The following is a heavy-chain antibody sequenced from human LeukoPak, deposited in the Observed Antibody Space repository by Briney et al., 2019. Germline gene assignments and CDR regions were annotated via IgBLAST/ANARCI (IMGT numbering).Heavy chain of an antibody. V-gene: IGHV1-18*01. J-gene: IGHJ4*02. CDR2: ISTYNGDT. D-gene: IGHD6-13*01. CDR3: ARDPSNSSGRYIFFDF. Sequence: ASVEVSCKASGYTFTRYGITWVRQAPGQGLEWMGWISTYNGDTKYAQKLQGRVTMTRDTSTNTAYMELRSLRSDDTAVYYCARDPSNSSGRYIFFDFWGQGTLVAVSS. CDR1: GYTFTRYG.